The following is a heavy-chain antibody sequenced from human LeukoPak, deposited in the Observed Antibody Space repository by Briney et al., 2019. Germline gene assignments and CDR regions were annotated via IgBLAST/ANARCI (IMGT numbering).Heavy chain of an antibody. D-gene: IGHD4-17*01. CDR2: ISYDGSNK. CDR3: AKGAYGDYVLGAFDI. Sequence: GRSLRLSCAASGFTFSSYGMHWVRQAPGKGLEWVAVISYDGSNKYYADSVKGRFTISRDNSKNTLYLQMNSLRAEDTAVYYCAKGAYGDYVLGAFDIWGQGTMVTVSS. V-gene: IGHV3-30*18. J-gene: IGHJ3*02. CDR1: GFTFSSYG.